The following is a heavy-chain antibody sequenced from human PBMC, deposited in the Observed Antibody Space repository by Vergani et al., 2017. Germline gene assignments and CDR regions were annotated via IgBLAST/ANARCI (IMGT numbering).Heavy chain of an antibody. J-gene: IGHJ4*02. Sequence: QLQLQESGPGLVKPSETLSLTCTVSGGSISSSSYYWGWIRQPPGKGLEWIGSFYYSGSTYYNPSLKSRVTISVDTSKNQFSLKLSSVTAADTAVYYCAGLNDFWSGYSHYGGQGTLVTVSS. CDR1: GGSISSSSYY. CDR3: AGLNDFWSGYSHY. D-gene: IGHD3-3*01. CDR2: FYYSGST. V-gene: IGHV4-39*01.